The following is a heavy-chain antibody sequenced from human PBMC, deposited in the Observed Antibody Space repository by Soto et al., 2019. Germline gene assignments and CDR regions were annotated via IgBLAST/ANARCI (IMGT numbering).Heavy chain of an antibody. Sequence: PGESLKISCKGSGYSFTSNWIAWVRQMPGKGLEWMGIIYPGDSDTRYSPSFQGQVTISADKSISTAFLQWSSLKASDTAIYYCARPRLLYFYRGEGSLVTVSS. CDR3: ARPRLLYFY. CDR1: GYSFTSNW. J-gene: IGHJ4*02. CDR2: IYPGDSDT. V-gene: IGHV5-51*01. D-gene: IGHD3-9*01.